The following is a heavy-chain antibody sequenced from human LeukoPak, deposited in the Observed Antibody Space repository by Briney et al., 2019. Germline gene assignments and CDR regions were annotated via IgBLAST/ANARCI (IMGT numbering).Heavy chain of an antibody. CDR2: INPSGGST. CDR1: GYTFTSYY. J-gene: IGHJ4*02. V-gene: IGHV1-46*01. CDR3: ARVPQNYYDSSGYYYVLDY. D-gene: IGHD3-22*01. Sequence: VASVKVSCKASGYTFTSYYMHWVRQAPGQGLEWMGIINPSGGSTSYAQKFQGRVTMTRDTSTSTVYMELSSLRSEDTAVYYCARVPQNYYDSSGYYYVLDYWGQGTLVTVSS.